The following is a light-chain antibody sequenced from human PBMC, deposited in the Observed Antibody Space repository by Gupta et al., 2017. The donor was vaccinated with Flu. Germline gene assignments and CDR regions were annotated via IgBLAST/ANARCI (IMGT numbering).Light chain of an antibody. V-gene: IGLV3-19*01. CDR3: YTLDSSSNHWV. Sequence: TVMITGTGDSVGSYYASSYHQQPPRAPVLLIYHNSNRPSGGPVRLSGSSSGNTASLTITGAQAEDDADYYCYTLDSSSNHWVFGGGTKLTVL. CDR2: HNS. CDR1: SVGSYY. J-gene: IGLJ3*02.